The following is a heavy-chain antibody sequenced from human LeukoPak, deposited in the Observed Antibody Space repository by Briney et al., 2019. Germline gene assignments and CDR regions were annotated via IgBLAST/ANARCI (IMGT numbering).Heavy chain of an antibody. V-gene: IGHV4-39*07. CDR1: GGSISSSSYY. Sequence: SETLSLTCTVSGGSISSSSYYWGWIRQPPGKGLEWIGRIYTSGSTNYNPSLKSRVTMSVDTSKNQFSLKLSSVTAADTAVYYCAREGWFGSGDAFDIWGQGTMVTVSS. J-gene: IGHJ3*02. CDR3: AREGWFGSGDAFDI. CDR2: IYTSGST. D-gene: IGHD3-10*01.